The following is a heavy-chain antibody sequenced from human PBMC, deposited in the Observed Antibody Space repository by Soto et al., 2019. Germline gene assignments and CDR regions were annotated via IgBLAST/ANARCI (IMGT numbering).Heavy chain of an antibody. Sequence: QVQLLESGGGVVQPGRSLRLCCAASGLTFSSYGRHWVRPAPGEGLEWVAVIWHDGSNKYYADSVKGRFTISRDNSKHTLSLEMNSLRAEDTAVYYCVRDGGYYGAGSYFDPWGQGSLVTVSA. CDR1: GLTFSSYG. D-gene: IGHD3-10*01. J-gene: IGHJ5*02. V-gene: IGHV3-33*01. CDR3: VRDGGYYGAGSYFDP. CDR2: IWHDGSNK.